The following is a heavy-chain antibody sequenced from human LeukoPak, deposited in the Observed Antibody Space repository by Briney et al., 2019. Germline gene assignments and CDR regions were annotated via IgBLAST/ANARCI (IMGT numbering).Heavy chain of an antibody. V-gene: IGHV4-38-2*01. J-gene: IGHJ4*02. CDR3: ARGIGGYNYFDY. Sequence: SETLSLTCAVSGYPIGGGAYWAWIRQTPGEGLEGIGSLHHAGNTYYNPSLQSRVAISMDASKNEFFLTMTSVTAADTAVYYCARGIGGYNYFDYWGQGTLVAVSS. D-gene: IGHD3-16*01. CDR2: LHHAGNT. CDR1: GYPIGGGAY.